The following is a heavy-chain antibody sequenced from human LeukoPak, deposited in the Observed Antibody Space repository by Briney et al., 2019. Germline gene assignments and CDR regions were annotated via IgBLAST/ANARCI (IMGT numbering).Heavy chain of an antibody. Sequence: SETLSLTCTVSGASISSSSYYWGWIRQPPGKGLEGIGSIYYSGSTYYNPSLKSRVTISVDTSKNQFSLKLSSVTAADTAVYYCARHSTSSGYSPFNYWGQGTLVTVSS. CDR3: ARHSTSSGYSPFNY. D-gene: IGHD3-22*01. V-gene: IGHV4-39*01. CDR2: IYYSGST. J-gene: IGHJ4*02. CDR1: GASISSSSYY.